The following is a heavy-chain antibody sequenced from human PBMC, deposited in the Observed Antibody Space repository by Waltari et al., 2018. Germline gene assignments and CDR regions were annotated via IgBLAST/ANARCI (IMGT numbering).Heavy chain of an antibody. V-gene: IGHV3-21*01. CDR1: GFTSSTYA. J-gene: IGHJ1*01. D-gene: IGHD6-19*01. CDR2: ISDNSYYI. CDR3: ARDPGWDVQIDH. Sequence: VQLVESGGGLVKPGGSLRLSCSASGFTSSTYAITWVRQAPGKGLEWVSSISDNSYYIYYADSVKGRFTISRDNAENSLYLQMNGLRAADTAVYYCARDPGWDVQIDHWGQGTLVTVSS.